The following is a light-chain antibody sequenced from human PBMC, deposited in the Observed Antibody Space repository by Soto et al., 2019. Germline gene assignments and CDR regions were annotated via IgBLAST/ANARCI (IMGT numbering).Light chain of an antibody. CDR3: QESHST. CDR2: AAS. Sequence: DAQITQSPSSLSASVGDSVTITCRASQSIGTYLDWYQHKPGKAPKLLIYAASSLQSGVPSRFSGSGSGTDFTLTISSLQPEDFATYYCQESHSTFGQGTKLEIK. J-gene: IGKJ2*01. V-gene: IGKV1-39*01. CDR1: QSIGTY.